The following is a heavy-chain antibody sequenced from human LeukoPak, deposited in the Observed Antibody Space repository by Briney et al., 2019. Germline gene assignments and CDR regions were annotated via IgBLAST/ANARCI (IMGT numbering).Heavy chain of an antibody. CDR3: ARRNHYFYYMDV. CDR2: IFPSGSA. Sequence: SETLSLTCTVSGGSISSYYWSWIRQPPVKGLEGIGYIFPSGSAYYNPSLESRVTISLDTSENQFSLTLTSVTAADTAVYYCARRNHYFYYMDVWGKGTTVTVSS. CDR1: GGSISSYY. V-gene: IGHV4-4*09. J-gene: IGHJ6*03.